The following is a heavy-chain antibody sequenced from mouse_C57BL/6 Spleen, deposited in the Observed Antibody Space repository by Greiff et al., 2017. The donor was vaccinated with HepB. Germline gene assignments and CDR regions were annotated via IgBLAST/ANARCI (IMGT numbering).Heavy chain of an antibody. Sequence: VHVKQSGPELVKPGASVKIPCKASGYTFTDYNMDWVKQSHGKSLEWIGDINPNNGGTIYNQKFKGKATLTVDKSSSTAYMELRSPTSDDTAVYYYARESYGSGGYFGVWGTGTTVTVSS. CDR2: INPNNGGT. V-gene: IGHV1-18*01. CDR3: ARESYGSGGYFGV. D-gene: IGHD1-1*01. J-gene: IGHJ1*03. CDR1: GYTFTDYN.